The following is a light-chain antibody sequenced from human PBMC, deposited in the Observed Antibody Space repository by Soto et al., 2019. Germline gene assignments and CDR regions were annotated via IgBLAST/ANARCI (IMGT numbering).Light chain of an antibody. V-gene: IGKV1-12*01. CDR3: QQTHTFPLP. Sequence: DIQMTQSPCSVSASIGDRVTITCRGSQGVSSCLAWDQQKPGQAPNLLIYATTNFQSGVLSRFSGSGSVTDFTLTISSLHPEDFATYYCQQTHTFPLPFGPGSKVHIK. J-gene: IGKJ3*01. CDR1: QGVSSC. CDR2: ATT.